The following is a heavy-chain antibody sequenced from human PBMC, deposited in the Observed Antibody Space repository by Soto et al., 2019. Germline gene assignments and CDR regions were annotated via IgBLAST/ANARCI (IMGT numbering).Heavy chain of an antibody. D-gene: IGHD2-2*01. CDR1: GFTFSSYA. V-gene: IGHV3-23*01. CDR3: AKDRYCSSTSCFWGFDY. J-gene: IGHJ4*02. CDR2: ISGSGGST. Sequence: GGSLRLSCAASGFTFSSYAMSWVRQAPGKGLEWVPAISGSGGSTYYADSVKGRFTISRDNSKNTLYLQMNSLRAEGTAVYYCAKDRYCSSTSCFWGFDYWGQGTLVTVSS.